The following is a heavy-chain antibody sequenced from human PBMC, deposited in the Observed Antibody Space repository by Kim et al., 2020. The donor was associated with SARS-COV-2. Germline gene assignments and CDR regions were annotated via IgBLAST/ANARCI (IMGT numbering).Heavy chain of an antibody. J-gene: IGHJ5*02. CDR3: ARGNPWSWFDP. V-gene: IGHV3-53*01. CDR2: IYSDETT. D-gene: IGHD3-3*01. Sequence: GGSMRLSCAASGFTVSTNYMSWVRQAPGKGLEWVSVIYSDETTYYADSVKGRFTISRDNSHNTLYLQMNSLRADDTAVYYCARGNPWSWFDPWGQGTLVT. CDR1: GFTVSTNY.